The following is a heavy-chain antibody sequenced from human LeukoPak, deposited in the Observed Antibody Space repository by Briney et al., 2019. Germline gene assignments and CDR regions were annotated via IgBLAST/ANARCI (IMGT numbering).Heavy chain of an antibody. D-gene: IGHD6-6*01. J-gene: IGHJ4*02. CDR3: AKEAHARAHFDY. CDR2: IRYDGSNK. CDR1: GFTITSYV. Sequence: GGSLRLSCTASGFTITSYVTSWVRQAPGKGLEWVAFIRYDGSNKYYADSVKGRFTISRDNSKNTLYLQMNSLRAEDTAVYYCAKEAHARAHFDYWGQGTLVTVSS. V-gene: IGHV3-30*02.